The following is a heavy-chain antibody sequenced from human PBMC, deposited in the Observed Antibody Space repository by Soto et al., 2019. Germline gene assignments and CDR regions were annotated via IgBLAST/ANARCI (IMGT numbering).Heavy chain of an antibody. Sequence: QVQLVQSGAEVKKPGSSVKVSCKAAGGTFSRYAISWVRQAPGQGLEWMGGISAIFGTANYAQKFHGRVTITAHESASTAYMEMSSLRSEDTAVYYCAGGVVVTATVDAFDIWGQGTMVTVSS. V-gene: IGHV1-69*12. CDR3: AGGVVVTATVDAFDI. CDR1: GGTFSRYA. CDR2: ISAIFGTA. J-gene: IGHJ3*02. D-gene: IGHD2-21*02.